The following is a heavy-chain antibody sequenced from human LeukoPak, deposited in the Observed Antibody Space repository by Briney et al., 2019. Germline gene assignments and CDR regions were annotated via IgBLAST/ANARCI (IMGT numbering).Heavy chain of an antibody. D-gene: IGHD3-10*01. V-gene: IGHV3-48*03. CDR1: GFRFSLYE. Sequence: GGSLRLSCAASGFRFSLYEMNWARQAPGKGLEWVAYISSSSSAIYYADSVKGRFTISRDNAKNSQYLQMNSLRAEDTAIYYCATQAGYYDSGISDHWGQGTLVTVSS. CDR3: ATQAGYYDSGISDH. J-gene: IGHJ4*02. CDR2: ISSSSSAI.